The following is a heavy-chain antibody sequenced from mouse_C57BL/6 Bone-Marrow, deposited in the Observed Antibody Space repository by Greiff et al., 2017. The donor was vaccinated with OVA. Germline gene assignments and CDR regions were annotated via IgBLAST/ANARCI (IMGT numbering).Heavy chain of an antibody. Sequence: VQLQQPGAELVMPGASVKLSCKASGYTFTSYWMHWVKQRPGQGLEWIGEIDPSDSYTNYNQKFKGKSTLTVDKSSSTAYMQLSSLTSEDSAVYYCARETYGSTYWYFDVWGTGTTVTVSS. CDR1: GYTFTSYW. CDR3: ARETYGSTYWYFDV. V-gene: IGHV1-69*01. CDR2: IDPSDSYT. D-gene: IGHD1-1*01. J-gene: IGHJ1*03.